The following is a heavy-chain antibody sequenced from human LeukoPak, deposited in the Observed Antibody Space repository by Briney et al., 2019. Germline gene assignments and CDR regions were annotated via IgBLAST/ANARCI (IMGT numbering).Heavy chain of an antibody. V-gene: IGHV4-59*08. Sequence: PSETLSLTCTVSGGSMSPYHWGWIRQPPGKGLEWTGYIYYSGSTNYNPSLKSRVTISVDTSKNQFSLKLSSVTAADTAVYYCARLNTYDFWSGIYYFDYWGQGTLVTVSS. J-gene: IGHJ4*02. CDR1: GGSMSPYH. D-gene: IGHD3-3*01. CDR3: ARLNTYDFWSGIYYFDY. CDR2: IYYSGST.